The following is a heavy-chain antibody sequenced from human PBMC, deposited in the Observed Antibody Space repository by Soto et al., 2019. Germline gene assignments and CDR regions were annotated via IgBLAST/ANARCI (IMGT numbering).Heavy chain of an antibody. V-gene: IGHV2-5*02. CDR2: IYWDDDK. D-gene: IGHD6-19*01. CDR3: AHSRQWLAFDY. CDR1: GFSLSTSGVG. J-gene: IGHJ4*02. Sequence: SGPTLVNPTQTLTLTCTFSGFSLSTSGVGVVWIRQPPGKALEWLGIIYWDDDKRYRPSLKSRLTITKDTSKNQVVLTMTNMDPLDTATYYCAHSRQWLAFDYWGQGTLVTAPQ.